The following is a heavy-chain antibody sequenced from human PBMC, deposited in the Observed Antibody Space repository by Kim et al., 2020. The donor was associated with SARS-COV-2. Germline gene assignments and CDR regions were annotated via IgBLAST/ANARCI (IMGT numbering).Heavy chain of an antibody. J-gene: IGHJ6*02. CDR1: GFTFSSYG. V-gene: IGHV3-33*01. CDR2: IWYDGSNK. D-gene: IGHD3-10*01. CDR3: ARGGGYYGSGSYDYYYYGMDV. Sequence: GGSLRLSCAASGFTFSSYGMHWVRQAPGKGLEWVAVIWYDGSNKYYADSVKGRFTISRDNSKNTLYLQMNSLRAEDTAVYYCARGGGYYGSGSYDYYYYGMDVWGQGTTVTVSS.